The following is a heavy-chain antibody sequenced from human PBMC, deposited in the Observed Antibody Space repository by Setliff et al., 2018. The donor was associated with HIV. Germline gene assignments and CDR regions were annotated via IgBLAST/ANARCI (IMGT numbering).Heavy chain of an antibody. D-gene: IGHD2-8*01. Sequence: SETLSLTCDVSGGSISDINYYWGWIRQPPGKGLEWIGSVSYSGSPYYNPSLQSRVVISLDTSKNQFSLKLNSMTAADTAVYYCVREVGLMGYANFDYWGLGTLVTVSS. CDR3: VREVGLMGYANFDY. CDR2: VSYSGSP. CDR1: GGSISDINYY. J-gene: IGHJ4*02. V-gene: IGHV4-39*07.